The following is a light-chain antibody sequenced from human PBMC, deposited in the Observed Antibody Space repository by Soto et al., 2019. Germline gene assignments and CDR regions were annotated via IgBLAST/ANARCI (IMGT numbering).Light chain of an antibody. V-gene: IGKV3-15*01. CDR1: QSVATN. CDR3: QQYNTWPPLT. Sequence: EIVLTQSPATLSVSPGERATLSCRASQSVATNLAWYQQKRGQAPRLLIYGASTRVTGIPARFSGSGAGTEFTLTISSLQSEDFGVYYCQQYNTWPPLTFGGGTKVDIK. J-gene: IGKJ4*01. CDR2: GAS.